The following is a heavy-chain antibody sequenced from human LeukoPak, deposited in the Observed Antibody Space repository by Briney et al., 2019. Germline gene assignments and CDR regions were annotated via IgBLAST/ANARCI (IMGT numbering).Heavy chain of an antibody. Sequence: SETLSLTCTVSGGSISSSSYYWGWIRQPPGKGLEWIGSIYYSGSTYYNPSLKSRVTMSVDTSKNQFSLKLSSVTAADTAVYYCARARIGRPWAFDIWGQGTMVTVSS. V-gene: IGHV4-39*07. CDR3: ARARIGRPWAFDI. J-gene: IGHJ3*02. CDR2: IYYSGST. CDR1: GGSISSSSYY. D-gene: IGHD1-26*01.